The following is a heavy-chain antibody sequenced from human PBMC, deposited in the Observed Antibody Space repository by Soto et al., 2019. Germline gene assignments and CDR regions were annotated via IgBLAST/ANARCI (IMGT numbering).Heavy chain of an antibody. D-gene: IGHD6-13*01. CDR3: AKSVLPLSSWPAPVEYYYGMDV. CDR1: GFTFSSYA. V-gene: IGHV3-23*01. Sequence: PGGSLRLSCAASGFTFSSYAMSWVRQAPGKGLEWVSAISGSGGSTYYADSVKGRFTISRDNSKNTLYLQMNSLRAEDTAVYYCAKSVLPLSSWPAPVEYYYGMDVWGQGTTVTVSS. CDR2: ISGSGGST. J-gene: IGHJ6*02.